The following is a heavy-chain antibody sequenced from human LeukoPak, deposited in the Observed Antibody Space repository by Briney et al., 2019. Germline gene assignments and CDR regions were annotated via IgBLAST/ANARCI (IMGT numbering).Heavy chain of an antibody. CDR3: ARDDQWLGHFDY. V-gene: IGHV4-59*01. D-gene: IGHD6-19*01. CDR1: GGSISSDY. Sequence: SETLSLTCSVSGGSISSDYWAWIRQPPGKGLDWIGYMFYTGSTNYNPSLKSRVTISLATSKNQFSLKLSSVTAADTAVYYCARDDQWLGHFDYWGQGTLVTVSS. CDR2: MFYTGST. J-gene: IGHJ4*02.